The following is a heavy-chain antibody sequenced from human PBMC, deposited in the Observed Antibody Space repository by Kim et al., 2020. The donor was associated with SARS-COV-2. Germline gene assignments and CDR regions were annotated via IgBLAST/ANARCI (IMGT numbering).Heavy chain of an antibody. D-gene: IGHD3-3*02. CDR1: GFTFDDYA. V-gene: IGHV3-43*02. Sequence: GGSLRLSCAASGFTFDDYAMHWVRQAPGKGLEWVSLISGDGGSTYYADSVKGRFTISRDNSKNSLYLQMNSLRTEDTALYYCALLEVGIFGVDPPDYWGQGTLVTVSS. CDR2: ISGDGGST. CDR3: ALLEVGIFGVDPPDY. J-gene: IGHJ4*02.